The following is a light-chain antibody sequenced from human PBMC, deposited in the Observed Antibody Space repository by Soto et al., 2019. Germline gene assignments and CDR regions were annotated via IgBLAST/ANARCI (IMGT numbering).Light chain of an antibody. CDR3: LQHNSYPLT. J-gene: IGKJ4*02. V-gene: IGKV1-17*01. CDR2: AAS. Sequence: DIQMTQSPSSLSASVGDRVTITCRASPGIRNELGWYQQKPGKAPKRLIYAASSLQSGVPSRFSGSGSGTEFTLTISSLQPEDFATYYCLQHNSYPLTFGGGTKV. CDR1: PGIRNE.